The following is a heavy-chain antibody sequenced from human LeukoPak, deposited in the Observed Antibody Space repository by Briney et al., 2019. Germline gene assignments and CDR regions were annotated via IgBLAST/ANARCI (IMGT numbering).Heavy chain of an antibody. Sequence: GGSLRLSCAASGFTISRYDIHWVRQAAGRGLEWVAAIAIAGDTFYAGSVKGRFTISRENAKNSLYLQMNSLRAGDTAVYYCARGVDGFDPWGQGTLVTVSS. J-gene: IGHJ5*02. V-gene: IGHV3-13*01. CDR2: IAIAGDT. CDR3: ARGVDGFDP. CDR1: GFTISRYD.